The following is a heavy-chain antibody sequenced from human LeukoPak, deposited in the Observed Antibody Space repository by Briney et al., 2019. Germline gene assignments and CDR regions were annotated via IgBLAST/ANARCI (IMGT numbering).Heavy chain of an antibody. D-gene: IGHD2-2*01. CDR1: GYTFTGYY. CDR3: ARGSLSLRDCSSTSCYHNWFDP. CDR2: INPNSGGT. V-gene: IGHV1-2*04. Sequence: ASVKVSCKASGYTFTGYYMHWVRQAPGQGLEWMGWINPNSGGTNYAQKFQGWVTMTRDTSISTAYTELSRLRSDDTAVYYCARGSLSLRDCSSTSCYHNWFDPWGQGTLVTVSS. J-gene: IGHJ5*02.